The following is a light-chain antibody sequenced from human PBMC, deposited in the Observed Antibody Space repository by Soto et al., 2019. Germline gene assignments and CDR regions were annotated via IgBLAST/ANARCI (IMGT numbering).Light chain of an antibody. CDR2: GAS. V-gene: IGKV3-20*01. CDR3: QQYGSSPKIT. Sequence: EIVLTQSPGTLSLSPGESATLSCRAIQSVSSSYLAWYQQKPGQAPRLLIYGASSRATGIPDRFSGSGSGTDFTLTISRLEPEDFAVYYCQQYGSSPKITFGQGTRLEI. J-gene: IGKJ5*01. CDR1: QSVSSSY.